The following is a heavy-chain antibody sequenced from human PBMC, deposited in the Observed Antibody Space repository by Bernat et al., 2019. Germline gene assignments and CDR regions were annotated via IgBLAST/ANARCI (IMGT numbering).Heavy chain of an antibody. CDR3: VRPVGYCSGGSCYHMWFDP. V-gene: IGHV3-30*01. CDR2: ISYDGSNK. CDR1: GFTFSSYA. Sequence: QVQLVESGGGVVQPGRSLRLSCAASGFTFSSYAMHWVRQAPGKGLEWVAVISYDGSNKYYADSVKGRFTISRDNSKNTLYLQMNSLRAEDTAVYYCVRPVGYCSGGSCYHMWFDPWGQGTLVTVSS. J-gene: IGHJ5*02. D-gene: IGHD2-15*01.